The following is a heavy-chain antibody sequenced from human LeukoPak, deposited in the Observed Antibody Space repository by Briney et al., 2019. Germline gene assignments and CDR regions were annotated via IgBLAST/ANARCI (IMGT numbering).Heavy chain of an antibody. CDR3: ARGGTYDFWSGYFWDYYYYGMDV. D-gene: IGHD3-3*01. J-gene: IGHJ6*02. Sequence: ASVTVSFTASGYTFTIYDINWVRQATGQGLEWMGWMNPNSGNTGYAQKFQGRVTMTRNTSISTAYMELSSLRSEDTAVYYCARGGTYDFWSGYFWDYYYYGMDVWGQGTTVTVSS. CDR1: GYTFTIYD. CDR2: MNPNSGNT. V-gene: IGHV1-8*01.